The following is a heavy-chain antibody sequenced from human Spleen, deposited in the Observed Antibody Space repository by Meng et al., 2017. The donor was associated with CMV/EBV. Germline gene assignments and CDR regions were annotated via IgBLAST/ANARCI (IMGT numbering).Heavy chain of an antibody. CDR2: VRYDGTAK. CDR3: ARVAPTPTNSYLFDY. V-gene: IGHV3-30*02. Sequence: GESLKISCAASGFTFSAYGMHWVRQAPGKGLEWVAFVRYDGTAKYYADSVRGRFTISRDNARNSLFLQMSNLRVEDTAVYYCARVAPTPTNSYLFDYWGQGTLVTVSS. J-gene: IGHJ4*02. CDR1: GFTFSAYG. D-gene: IGHD2-15*01.